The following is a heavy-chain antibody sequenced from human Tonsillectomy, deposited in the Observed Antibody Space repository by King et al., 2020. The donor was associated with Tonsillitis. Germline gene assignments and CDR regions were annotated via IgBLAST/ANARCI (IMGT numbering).Heavy chain of an antibody. Sequence: VQLVESGGGVVQPGRSLGLSCEVSGLTVSSHAMHWVRQAPGRGLEWVAAISHDGNNIYYADSVKGRFNISRDHSKNTLYLQMNSLREEETAVYYCAKGTRELDYWGQGTLVTVSS. V-gene: IGHV3-30*18. CDR1: GLTVSSHA. J-gene: IGHJ4*02. CDR2: ISHDGNNI. CDR3: AKGTRELDY. D-gene: IGHD5-24*01.